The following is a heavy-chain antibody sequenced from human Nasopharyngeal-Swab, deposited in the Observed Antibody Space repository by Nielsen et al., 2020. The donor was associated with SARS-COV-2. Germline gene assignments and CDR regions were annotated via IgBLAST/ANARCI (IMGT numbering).Heavy chain of an antibody. CDR3: AKDLGVESPLWFDY. D-gene: IGHD4-23*01. V-gene: IGHV3-23*01. Sequence: GESLKISCTASGFTFSSYAMSWVRQAPGKGLEWVSEISGGGGSTYYAESVKGRFTISRDNSKNTLYLQMSSLGAEDTAIYYCAKDLGVESPLWFDYWGQGTLLTVSS. J-gene: IGHJ4*02. CDR1: GFTFSSYA. CDR2: ISGGGGST.